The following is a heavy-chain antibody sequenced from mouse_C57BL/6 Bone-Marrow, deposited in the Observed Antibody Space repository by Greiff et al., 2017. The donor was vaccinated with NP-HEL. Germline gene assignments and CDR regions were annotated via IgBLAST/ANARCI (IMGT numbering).Heavy chain of an antibody. D-gene: IGHD2-4*01. CDR3: TSIYYDYDEGFDY. J-gene: IGHJ2*01. CDR1: GYTFTDYD. V-gene: IGHV1-15*01. Sequence: QVQLQQSGAELFRPGASVTLSCKASGYTFTDYDMHSVKQTHVPGPSWIPPIDPETGGTAYNQKFKGKAILTADKSSSTAYMELRSLTSEDSAVYYCTSIYYDYDEGFDYWGQGTTLTVSS. CDR2: IDPETGGT.